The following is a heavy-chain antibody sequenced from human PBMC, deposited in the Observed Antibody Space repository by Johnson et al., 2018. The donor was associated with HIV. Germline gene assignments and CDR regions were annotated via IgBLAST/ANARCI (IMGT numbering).Heavy chain of an antibody. V-gene: IGHV3-13*01. D-gene: IGHD4-11*01. CDR1: GFTFSSYD. J-gene: IGHJ3*02. Sequence: VQLVESGGGLVQPGGSLRLSCAASGFTFSSYDMHWVRQATGKGLEWVSAIGPAGDTYYADSVKGRFTISRDNSKNTLYLQMNSLTVEDTAVYYCAKSKFISNWYAFDIWGQGTMVAVSS. CDR3: AKSKFISNWYAFDI. CDR2: IGPAGDT.